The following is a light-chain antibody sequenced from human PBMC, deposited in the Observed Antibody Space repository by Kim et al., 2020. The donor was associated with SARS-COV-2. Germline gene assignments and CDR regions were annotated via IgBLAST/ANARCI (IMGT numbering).Light chain of an antibody. CDR2: QDS. J-gene: IGLJ3*02. Sequence: SYELTQPPSVSVSPGQTASITCSGHELGKTYVAWYQQKAGQSPVVVIYQDSKRPSGVPERFSGSNSGNTATLTISVTQSMDEADYFCQTWDSRLVFGGGT. CDR1: ELGKTY. V-gene: IGLV3-1*01. CDR3: QTWDSRLV.